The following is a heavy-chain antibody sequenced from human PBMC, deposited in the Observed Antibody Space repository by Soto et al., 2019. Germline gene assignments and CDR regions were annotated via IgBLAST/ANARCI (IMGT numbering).Heavy chain of an antibody. CDR1: GGSSSSYY. CDR2: ISYSGNT. Sequence: SETLSLTCTVAGGSSSSYYWSWIRQPPGKGLEWIGYISYSGNTNYNPSLKSRVTISEDTSKNRFSLNLGSVIAADTAVYYCARLFDGSSWSYYFDSWGQGTQVTVSS. D-gene: IGHD6-13*01. CDR3: ARLFDGSSWSYYFDS. J-gene: IGHJ4*02. V-gene: IGHV4-59*08.